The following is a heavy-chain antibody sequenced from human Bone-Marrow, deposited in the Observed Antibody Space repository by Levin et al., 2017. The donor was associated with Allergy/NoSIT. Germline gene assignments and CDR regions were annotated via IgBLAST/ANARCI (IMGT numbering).Heavy chain of an antibody. D-gene: IGHD1-14*01. Sequence: ASVKVSCAASGLTVSNNYMSWVRQAPGKGLEWVALIYSRGDTSYADSVKGRFTISRDNSKNTLYLQMNSLRTEDTAVYHCARNIPVTDLGFWGRGTLVTVSS. CDR2: IYSRGDT. CDR1: GLTVSNNY. V-gene: IGHV3-53*01. CDR3: ARNIPVTDLGF. J-gene: IGHJ4*02.